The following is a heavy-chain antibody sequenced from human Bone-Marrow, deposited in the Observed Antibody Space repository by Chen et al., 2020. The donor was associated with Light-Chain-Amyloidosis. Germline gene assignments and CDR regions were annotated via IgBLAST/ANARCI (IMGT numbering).Heavy chain of an antibody. CDR1: GASIGSGGYY. D-gene: IGHD2-15*01. Sequence: QVQLQESGPGLVRPSQTLSLTCTVSGASIGSGGYYWTWIRQHPGKGLEWIGYISYSGKVDYSPSLKSRVTMSVDTSKNHFSLTLNSVTAADTGVYFCARVVLSCYVVETYYFDPWGQGTLVTVSS. J-gene: IGHJ4*02. CDR2: ISYSGKV. CDR3: ARVVLSCYVVETYYFDP. V-gene: IGHV4-31*03.